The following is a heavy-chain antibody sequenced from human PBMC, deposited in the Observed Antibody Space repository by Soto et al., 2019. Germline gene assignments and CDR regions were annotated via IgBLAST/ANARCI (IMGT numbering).Heavy chain of an antibody. J-gene: IGHJ6*03. CDR2: IYPGDSDT. CDR1: GYSFTSYW. Sequence: GSLKISCKGSGYSFTSYWIGWVRQMPGKGLEWMGIIYPGDSDTRYSPSFQGQVTISADKSIGTAYLQWSSLKASDTAMYYCARRGGYGGKSYYYYYYMDVWGKGTTVTDSS. V-gene: IGHV5-51*01. CDR3: ARRGGYGGKSYYYYYYMDV. D-gene: IGHD5-12*01.